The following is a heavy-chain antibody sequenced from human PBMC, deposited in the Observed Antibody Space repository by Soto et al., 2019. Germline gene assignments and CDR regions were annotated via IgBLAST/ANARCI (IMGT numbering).Heavy chain of an antibody. J-gene: IGHJ6*02. V-gene: IGHV1-2*02. D-gene: IGHD1-26*01. CDR2: INPNSGGT. CDR1: GYTFTGYY. Sequence: ASVKVSCKASGYTFTGYYMHWVRQAPGQGLEWMGWINPNSGGTNYAQKFQGRVTMTRDTSISTAYKELSRLRSDDTAVYYCARDLRLVGATLYYYYGMDVWGQGTTVTVSS. CDR3: ARDLRLVGATLYYYYGMDV.